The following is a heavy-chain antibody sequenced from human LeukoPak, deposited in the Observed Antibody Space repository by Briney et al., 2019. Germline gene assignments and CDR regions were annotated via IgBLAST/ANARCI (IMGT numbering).Heavy chain of an antibody. Sequence: GGSLRLSCAASGFTFSDYYMNWVRQAPGKGLEWDSYISSSGSTIYYANSVQGRFTVSRDNAKNSLYLQMNSLRAEDTAVYYCARARRSSGWYLPDYWGQGTLVTVSS. CDR2: ISSSGSTI. V-gene: IGHV3-11*04. CDR3: ARARRSSGWYLPDY. D-gene: IGHD6-19*01. CDR1: GFTFSDYY. J-gene: IGHJ4*02.